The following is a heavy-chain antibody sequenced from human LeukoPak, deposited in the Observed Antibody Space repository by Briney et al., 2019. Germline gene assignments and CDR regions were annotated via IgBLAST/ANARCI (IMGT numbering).Heavy chain of an antibody. V-gene: IGHV3-23*01. J-gene: IGHJ6*04. Sequence: GGSLRLSCAASGFTFSSSAMSWVRQAPGKGLDWVSAIRGSDDSTYYADSVKGRFTISRDNSKNTLYLQMNSLRAEDTAVYYCAKGKPDYDFWSGYPVDVWGKGTTVTVSS. CDR1: GFTFSSSA. CDR2: IRGSDDST. D-gene: IGHD3-3*01. CDR3: AKGKPDYDFWSGYPVDV.